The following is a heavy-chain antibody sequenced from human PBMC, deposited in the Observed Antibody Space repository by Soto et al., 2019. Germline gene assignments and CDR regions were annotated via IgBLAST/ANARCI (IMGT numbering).Heavy chain of an antibody. D-gene: IGHD6-6*01. V-gene: IGHV3-53*01. CDR2: LYSGGST. CDR3: ARDSRSSSFXAGYGMDV. Sequence: GACLSLSCADSGFTVSSNYMSWVRQDPGKGLERVSVLYSGGSTYYADSVKVRITSSRDNANNTLYLQINSLRAEDTAVYYCARDSRSSSFXAGYGMDVWGQGTTVTVS. CDR1: GFTVSSNY. J-gene: IGHJ6*02.